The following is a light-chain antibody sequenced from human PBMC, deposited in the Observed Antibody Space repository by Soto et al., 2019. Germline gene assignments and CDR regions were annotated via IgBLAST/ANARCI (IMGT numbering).Light chain of an antibody. CDR3: SSYTSSSTL. V-gene: IGLV2-14*01. CDR2: AVT. Sequence: QSVLTQPASVSGSPGQSITISCTGTSSDVGGYNYVSWCQQHPGKAPKLMIYAVTDRPSGVSSRFSGSKSGNTASLTISGLQAEDEADYYCSSYTSSSTLFGTGTKLTVL. CDR1: SSDVGGYNY. J-gene: IGLJ1*01.